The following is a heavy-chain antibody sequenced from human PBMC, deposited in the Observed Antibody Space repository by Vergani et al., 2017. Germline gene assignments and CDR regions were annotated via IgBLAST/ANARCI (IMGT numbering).Heavy chain of an antibody. Sequence: QVQLQQWGAGLLKPSETLSLTCAVSGGSFSGYYWSWIRQPPGKGLEWCGEINHSGSTNYNTSLKSRVTISVDTSKNQFSLKLSSVTAADTAVDYCARGRNIYVWGQGTTVTVSS. J-gene: IGHJ6*02. CDR3: ARGRNIYV. CDR2: INHSGST. CDR1: GGSFSGYY. D-gene: IGHD3-3*02. V-gene: IGHV4-34*01.